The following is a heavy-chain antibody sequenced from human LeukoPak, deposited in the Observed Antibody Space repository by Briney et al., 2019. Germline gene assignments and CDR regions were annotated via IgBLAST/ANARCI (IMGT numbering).Heavy chain of an antibody. V-gene: IGHV3-21*01. Sequence: GGSLRLSCAASGFTFSTYSMNWLRLAPGKGLEWVSSISPDSNYKYYVDSVKGRLTISRDNAKSSLYLQMNSLRAEDTAVYYCVRGGYRGFDYEYWGQGTLVTVSS. CDR3: VRGGYRGFDYEY. CDR1: GFTFSTYS. CDR2: ISPDSNYK. D-gene: IGHD5-12*01. J-gene: IGHJ4*02.